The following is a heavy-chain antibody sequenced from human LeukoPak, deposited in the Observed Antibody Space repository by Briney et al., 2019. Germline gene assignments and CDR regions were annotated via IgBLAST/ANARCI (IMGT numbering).Heavy chain of an antibody. CDR3: ASGGSTGAFDI. V-gene: IGHV4-59*08. Sequence: SETLSLTCTVSGGSIGSYYWSWIRQPPGKGLEWIGYIYYSGSTNYNPSLKSRVTISVDTSKNQFSLKLSSVTAADTAVYYCASGGSTGAFDIWGQGTMVTVSS. D-gene: IGHD1-26*01. CDR1: GGSIGSYY. J-gene: IGHJ3*02. CDR2: IYYSGST.